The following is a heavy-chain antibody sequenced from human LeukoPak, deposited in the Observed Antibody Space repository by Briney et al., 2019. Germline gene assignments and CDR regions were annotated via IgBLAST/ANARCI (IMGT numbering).Heavy chain of an antibody. CDR3: AKGGKWDVTPFDY. D-gene: IGHD1-26*01. Sequence: GGSLRLSCAASGFTFTSYSMNWVRQAPGKGLEWVSTISGGGGSTYYADSVKGRFTISRDNSKNTLHLQVNSLRAEDTAVYYCAKGGKWDVTPFDYWGQGTLVTVSS. CDR1: GFTFTSYS. V-gene: IGHV3-23*01. CDR2: ISGGGGST. J-gene: IGHJ4*02.